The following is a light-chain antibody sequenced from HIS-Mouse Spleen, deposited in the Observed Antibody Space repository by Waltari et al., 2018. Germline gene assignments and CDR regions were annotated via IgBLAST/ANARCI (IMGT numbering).Light chain of an antibody. Sequence: QSALTQPASVSGSPGPSINISCTGTSSDVGGYNYVSWYQPHPGKAPNLMIYAVSNRPSGGSNRFSGSKAGNTASLTSSGLQAEDEADYYCSSYTSSSTYVFGTGTKVTVL. CDR2: AVS. CDR1: SSDVGGYNY. CDR3: SSYTSSSTYV. J-gene: IGLJ1*01. V-gene: IGLV2-14*03.